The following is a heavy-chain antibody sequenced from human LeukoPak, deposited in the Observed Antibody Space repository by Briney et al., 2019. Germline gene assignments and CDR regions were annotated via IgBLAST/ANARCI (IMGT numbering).Heavy chain of an antibody. J-gene: IGHJ5*02. Sequence: GGSLRLSCAASGFTFSSYAMSWVRQAPGKGLEWVSYISSSGSTIYYADSVKGRFTISRDNAKNSLYLQMNSLRAEDTAVYYCAREGYYYDKGLNWFDPWGQGTLVTVSS. CDR1: GFTFSSYA. CDR2: ISSSGSTI. D-gene: IGHD3-22*01. V-gene: IGHV3-48*04. CDR3: AREGYYYDKGLNWFDP.